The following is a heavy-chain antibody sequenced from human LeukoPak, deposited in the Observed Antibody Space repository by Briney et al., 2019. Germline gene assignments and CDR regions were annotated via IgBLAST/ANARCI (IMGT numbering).Heavy chain of an antibody. CDR3: VRGGVRSGGSWYIN. CDR1: GRSFSGYY. Sequence: SETLSLPCAVYGRSFSGYYWRWIRQPPGKGLEWIGEINHSGSTNYNPSLTSRVTLSVDTSKKQFSLKLSSLTAADTAGYFCVRGGVRSGGSWYINWGQGTLVTVSS. D-gene: IGHD2-15*01. CDR2: INHSGST. J-gene: IGHJ4*02. V-gene: IGHV4-34*01.